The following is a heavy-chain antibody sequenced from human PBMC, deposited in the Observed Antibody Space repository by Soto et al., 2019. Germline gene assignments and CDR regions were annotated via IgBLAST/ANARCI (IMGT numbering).Heavy chain of an antibody. CDR1: GFTFSIYA. Sequence: GGSLRLSCAASGFTFSIYAMSWVRHAPGKGLEWVSAISGSGGSTYYADSVKGRFTISRDNSKNTLYLQMNSLRAEDTAVYYCAKDKLSIAALTDAFDIWGQGTMVTVSS. CDR2: ISGSGGST. D-gene: IGHD6-6*01. CDR3: AKDKLSIAALTDAFDI. J-gene: IGHJ3*02. V-gene: IGHV3-23*01.